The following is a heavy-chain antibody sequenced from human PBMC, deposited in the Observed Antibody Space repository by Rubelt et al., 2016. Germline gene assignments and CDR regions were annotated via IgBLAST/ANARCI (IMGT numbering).Heavy chain of an antibody. Sequence: QVQLQESGPGLVKPSETLSLTCTVSGYSISSDYCWGWIRQPPGKGLEWIGSISHSGANYYNPSLMSRVTMSLDTPQSQFSLKLGLGTAADTAGYYCARDGADYGDYDFAYWGQGTLVTVSS. J-gene: IGHJ4*02. V-gene: IGHV4-38-2*02. CDR3: ARDGADYGDYDFAY. D-gene: IGHD4-17*01. CDR2: ISHSGAN. CDR1: GYSISSDYC.